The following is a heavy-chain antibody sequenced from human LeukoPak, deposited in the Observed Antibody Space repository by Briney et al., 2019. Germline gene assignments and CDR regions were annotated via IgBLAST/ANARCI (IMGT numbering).Heavy chain of an antibody. Sequence: GESLKISCKGSGHKFVSNWIGGARQMPGKGLEWMGILYPGESDTRYSPSFQGQVTLSADKSVSPAYLQWRGVKASDTAMYYCARRVGRTGTTDFDYCGQGTLVTVSS. D-gene: IGHD1-1*01. V-gene: IGHV5-51*01. J-gene: IGHJ4*02. CDR1: GHKFVSNW. CDR3: ARRVGRTGTTDFDY. CDR2: LYPGESDT.